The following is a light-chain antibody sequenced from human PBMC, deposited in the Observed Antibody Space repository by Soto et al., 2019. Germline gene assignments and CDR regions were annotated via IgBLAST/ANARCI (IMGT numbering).Light chain of an antibody. V-gene: IGKV1-5*03. CDR3: QQYDSYSLT. CDR2: KAS. Sequence: DIQMTQSPSTLSASLGDRVTITCRASQSISSWLAWYQQKPGKAPKLLIYKASSLESGVTSRFSGSGSGTEFTLTITSLQPDDFATYYCQQYDSYSLTFGGGTRVELK. CDR1: QSISSW. J-gene: IGKJ4*01.